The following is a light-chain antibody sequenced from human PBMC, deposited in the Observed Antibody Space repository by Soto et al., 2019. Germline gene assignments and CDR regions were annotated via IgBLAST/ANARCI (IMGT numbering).Light chain of an antibody. CDR3: QSYDTSLHVWV. V-gene: IGLV1-40*01. J-gene: IGLJ3*02. CDR2: ENT. Sequence: QSVLTQPPSVSGAPGQRVIISCTGSSSNIGAGSDVHWYQQLPGTTPKLLINENTNRPSGVPDRFSGFKSGTSASLAITGLQAEDEADYYCQSYDTSLHVWVFGGGTQLTVL. CDR1: SSNIGAGSD.